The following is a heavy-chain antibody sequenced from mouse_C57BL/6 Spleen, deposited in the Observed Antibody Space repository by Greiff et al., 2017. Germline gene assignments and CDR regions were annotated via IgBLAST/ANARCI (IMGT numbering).Heavy chain of an antibody. Sequence: VQLQQSGAELVRPGASVTLSCKASGYTFTDYEMHWVKQAPVHGLEWIGAIDPETGGTAYNQKFKGKAILTADKSSSTAYMELRSLTSEDSAVYYCTRSSITTVPLFFDYWGQGTTLTVSS. CDR2: IDPETGGT. CDR3: TRSSITTVPLFFDY. V-gene: IGHV1-15*01. J-gene: IGHJ2*01. D-gene: IGHD1-1*01. CDR1: GYTFTDYE.